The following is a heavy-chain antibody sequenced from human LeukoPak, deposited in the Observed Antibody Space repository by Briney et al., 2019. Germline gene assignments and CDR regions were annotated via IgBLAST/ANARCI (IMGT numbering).Heavy chain of an antibody. CDR3: ARERLFSNDY. Sequence: GGSLRLSCAASGFTFSNYWMSWVRQAPGKGLEWVADIKQDGSEKYYVYSVKGRFTISRDNAKNALSLQMNSLRAEDTAVYYCARERLFSNDYWGQGTLVTVSS. CDR2: IKQDGSEK. V-gene: IGHV3-7*01. D-gene: IGHD3-9*01. CDR1: GFTFSNYW. J-gene: IGHJ4*02.